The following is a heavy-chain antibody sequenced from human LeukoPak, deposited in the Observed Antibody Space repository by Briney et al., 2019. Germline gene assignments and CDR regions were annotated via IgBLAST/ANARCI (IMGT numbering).Heavy chain of an antibody. CDR1: GFTFSSYS. CDR2: ISSSSTI. D-gene: IGHD2-21*01. CDR3: ARGLDY. Sequence: GGSLRLSCAASGFTFSSYSMNWVRQAPGKGLEWVSYISSSSTIYYADSVKGRFTISRDNAKNSLYLQMNSLRGEDMAVYYCARGLDYWGQGTLVTVSS. V-gene: IGHV3-48*01. J-gene: IGHJ4*02.